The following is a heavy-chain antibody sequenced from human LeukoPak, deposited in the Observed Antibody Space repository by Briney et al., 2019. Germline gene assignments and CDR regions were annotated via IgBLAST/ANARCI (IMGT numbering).Heavy chain of an antibody. D-gene: IGHD3-9*01. V-gene: IGHV1-2*02. CDR3: ARTAIFSPFSFDY. Sequence: GASVRVSYKSSDYTFTDYYMHWVRQAPGQGLEWMGWINPDSGGTNYAQKFQGRVTMTRATSISTAYMELSRLRSDDTAVYYCARTAIFSPFSFDYWGQGTLVTVSS. CDR1: DYTFTDYY. J-gene: IGHJ4*02. CDR2: INPDSGGT.